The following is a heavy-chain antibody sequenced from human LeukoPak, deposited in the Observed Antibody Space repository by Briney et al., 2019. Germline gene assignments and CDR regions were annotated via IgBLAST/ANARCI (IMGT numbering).Heavy chain of an antibody. CDR3: AKSFNWNTEYYFDY. D-gene: IGHD1-1*01. J-gene: IGHJ4*02. CDR2: IYYRGNT. Sequence: SETLSLTCAVSDYYVGSAYYWGWIRQPPGKGLEWIGNIYYRGNTYYNPSLKGRVTISIDTSNNQFFLKLTSVTAADTAVYYCAKSFNWNTEYYFDYWGQGILVTVSS. CDR1: DYYVGSAYY. V-gene: IGHV4-38-2*01.